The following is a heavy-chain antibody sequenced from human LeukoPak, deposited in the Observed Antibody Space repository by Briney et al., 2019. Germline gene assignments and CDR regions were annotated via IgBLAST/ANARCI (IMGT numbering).Heavy chain of an antibody. CDR2: FYTSANT. J-gene: IGHJ6*03. CDR1: GDSVSGYY. D-gene: IGHD3-22*01. Sequence: SDTLSLTCTVSGDSVSGYYGSWIRQPPGKGLEWIGYFYTSANTNCNPSLKSRVTMSVDTSKNQFSLKLTSVTAADTAVYYCARGLRDEERHYGYYYMDVWGKGTTVTVSS. CDR3: ARGLRDEERHYGYYYMDV. V-gene: IGHV4-4*09.